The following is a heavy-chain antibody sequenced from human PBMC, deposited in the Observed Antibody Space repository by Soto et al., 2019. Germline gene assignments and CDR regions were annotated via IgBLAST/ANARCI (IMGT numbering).Heavy chain of an antibody. CDR1: GFTFSSYG. Sequence: QVQLVDYGGGVVQLGRSLRLSCAASGFTFSSYGMHWVRQAPGKGLEWVAVIWYDGSNKYYADSVKGRFTISRDDSKNRLYVQINSLRAEDTAVYYCARAVYGEYVAVNFYYGMAVWGQGTAVTVSS. CDR3: ARAVYGEYVAVNFYYGMAV. J-gene: IGHJ6*02. CDR2: IWYDGSNK. V-gene: IGHV3-33*01. D-gene: IGHD4-17*01.